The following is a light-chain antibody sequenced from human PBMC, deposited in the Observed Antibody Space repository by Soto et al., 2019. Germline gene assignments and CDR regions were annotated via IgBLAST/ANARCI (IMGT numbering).Light chain of an antibody. CDR3: SSSAGSNNLPSV. Sequence: QSALTQPPSASGSPGQSVTISCTGTSSDVGGYNYVSWYQQHPGKAPKLMIYEVSKRPSGVPDRFSGSKSGNTASLTVSGLQAEDEADYYCSSSAGSNNLPSVLGTGPKVTVL. V-gene: IGLV2-8*01. J-gene: IGLJ1*01. CDR2: EVS. CDR1: SSDVGGYNY.